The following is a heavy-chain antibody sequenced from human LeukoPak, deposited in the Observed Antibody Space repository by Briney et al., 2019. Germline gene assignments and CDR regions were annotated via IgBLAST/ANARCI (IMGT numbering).Heavy chain of an antibody. CDR1: GFTFSSHW. Sequence: PGGSLRLSCAASGFTFSSHWMSYVRQAPGKGLEWVADIKQGGSEKYYVDSVKSRFTISRDNGKNSLYLQMNSLRAEDTAVYYCARGPSYGDRSDFLDYWGQGTLVTVSS. V-gene: IGHV3-7*01. CDR3: ARGPSYGDRSDFLDY. CDR2: IKQGGSEK. D-gene: IGHD4/OR15-4a*01. J-gene: IGHJ4*02.